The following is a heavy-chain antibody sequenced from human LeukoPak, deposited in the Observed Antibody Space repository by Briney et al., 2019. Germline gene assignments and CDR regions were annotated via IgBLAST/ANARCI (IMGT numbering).Heavy chain of an antibody. CDR2: IIPIFGTA. V-gene: IGHV1-69*06. CDR1: GGTFSSYA. Sequence: SVKVSCKASGGTFSSYAISWVRQAPGQGLEWMGGIIPIFGTANYAQKFQGRVTITADKSTSTAYMQLSSLRSEDTAVYYCARVLIGGAPGKYGSGSYYTGADYWGQGTLVTVSS. CDR3: ARVLIGGAPGKYGSGSYYTGADY. D-gene: IGHD3-10*01. J-gene: IGHJ4*02.